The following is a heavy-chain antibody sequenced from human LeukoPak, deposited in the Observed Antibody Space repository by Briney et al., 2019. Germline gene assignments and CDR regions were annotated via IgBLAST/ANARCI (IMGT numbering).Heavy chain of an antibody. J-gene: IGHJ6*02. CDR2: INPNSGGT. CDR3: ARENYYGSGSYYAPDYYYYYGMDV. V-gene: IGHV1-2*02. D-gene: IGHD3-10*01. Sequence: GASVKVSCKASGYTFTGYYMHWVRQAPGQGLEWMGWINPNSGGTNYAQKFQGRVTMTRDTSISTAYMELSRLRSDDTAVYYCARENYYGSGSYYAPDYYYYYGMDVWGQGTTVTVSS. CDR1: GYTFTGYY.